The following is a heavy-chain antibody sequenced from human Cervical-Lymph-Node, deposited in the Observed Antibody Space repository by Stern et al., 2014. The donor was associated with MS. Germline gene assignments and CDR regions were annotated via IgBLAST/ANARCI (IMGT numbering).Heavy chain of an antibody. CDR1: GATFSTNA. Sequence: QMQLVQSGAEVRKPGSSVKVSCKASGATFSTNAISWLRQAPGKGHEWLGAIVPRYGRANYLQKLRVRLTITADESASTAYMELRSLRAEDTAVYYCAREHHGGNFASWGQGTLVTVSS. D-gene: IGHD4-23*01. CDR3: AREHHGGNFAS. V-gene: IGHV1-69*01. J-gene: IGHJ5*02. CDR2: IVPRYGRA.